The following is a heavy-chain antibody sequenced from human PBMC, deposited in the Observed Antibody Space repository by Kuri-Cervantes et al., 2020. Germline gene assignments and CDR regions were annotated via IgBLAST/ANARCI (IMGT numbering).Heavy chain of an antibody. Sequence: LSLTCAASGFTVTNNYMSWVRQAPGKGLEWVSVIYSGGDTYYADSVKGRFTISRDNAKNSLYLQMNSLRAEDTAVYYCAREDTVTTGFAFDIWGQGTMVTVSS. D-gene: IGHD4-17*01. CDR3: AREDTVTTGFAFDI. CDR2: IYSGGDT. J-gene: IGHJ3*02. V-gene: IGHV3-53*01. CDR1: GFTVTNNY.